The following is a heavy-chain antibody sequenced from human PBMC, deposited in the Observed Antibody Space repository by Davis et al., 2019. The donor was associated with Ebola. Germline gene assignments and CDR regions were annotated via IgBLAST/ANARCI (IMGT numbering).Heavy chain of an antibody. CDR1: GFPFSSFW. CDR3: AKGGFYLYMDV. V-gene: IGHV3-7*03. D-gene: IGHD3-16*02. J-gene: IGHJ6*03. Sequence: PGGSLRLSCAGSGFPFSSFWMTWVRQTPGKGLEWVANIKQDGSAENYVDSVKGRFSISRDNSMNTVYVQMYSLRADDTAVYYCAKGGFYLYMDVWGKGTTVTVSS. CDR2: IKQDGSAE.